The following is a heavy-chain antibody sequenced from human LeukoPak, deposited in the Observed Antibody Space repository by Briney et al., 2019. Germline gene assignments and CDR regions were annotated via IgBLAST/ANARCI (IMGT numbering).Heavy chain of an antibody. CDR1: GFTFSSYA. J-gene: IGHJ6*04. V-gene: IGHV3-23*01. CDR2: ISGSGGST. D-gene: IGHD3-3*01. Sequence: GGSLRLSCAASGFTFSSYAMSWVRQAPGKGLEWVSAISGSGGSTYYADSVKGRFTISRGNSKNTLYLQMNSLRAEDTAVYYCAKALEPTLRFLEWLFEAVGMDVWGKGTTVTVSS. CDR3: AKALEPTLRFLEWLFEAVGMDV.